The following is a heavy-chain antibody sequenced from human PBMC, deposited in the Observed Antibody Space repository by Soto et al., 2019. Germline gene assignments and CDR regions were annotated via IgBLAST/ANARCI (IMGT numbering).Heavy chain of an antibody. J-gene: IGHJ6*02. Sequence: QVQLQESGPGLVKPSGTLSLTCAVSGGSISSSNWWSWVRQPPGKGLEWIGEIYHSGSTNYNPSLKGRVTISVDKSKNQFSLKLSSVTAADTAVYYCARAGGGYCSGGSCSDYYYYGMDVWGQGTTVTVSS. D-gene: IGHD2-15*01. CDR2: IYHSGST. CDR3: ARAGGGYCSGGSCSDYYYYGMDV. CDR1: GGSISSSNW. V-gene: IGHV4-4*02.